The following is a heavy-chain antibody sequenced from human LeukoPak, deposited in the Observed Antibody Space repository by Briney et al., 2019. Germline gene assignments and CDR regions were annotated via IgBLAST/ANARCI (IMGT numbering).Heavy chain of an antibody. CDR1: GFTFSSYS. V-gene: IGHV3-21*01. D-gene: IGHD3-16*01. Sequence: GGSLRLSCAASGFTFSSYSMNWVRQAPGKGLEWVSSISSSSSYIYYADSVKGRFTISRDNSKNSLYLQMNSLRAEDTAVYYCARALLTKGEYYFDYWGQGTLVTVSS. J-gene: IGHJ4*02. CDR3: ARALLTKGEYYFDY. CDR2: ISSSSSYI.